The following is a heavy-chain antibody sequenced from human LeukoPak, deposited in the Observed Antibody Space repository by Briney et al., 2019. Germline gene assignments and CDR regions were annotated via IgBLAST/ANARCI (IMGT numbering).Heavy chain of an antibody. CDR2: IDSRGVNT. J-gene: IGHJ4*02. D-gene: IGHD3-22*01. CDR1: GFTFRDHD. Sequence: GGSLRLSCAASGFTFRDHDMHWVRQAPGQGLENVSAIDSRGVNTYYANSVKGRFTISRDNSKNTLYLQMGSLRSDDMAVYYCARALRSGYYDFWGQGTLVTVSS. V-gene: IGHV3-64*01. CDR3: ARALRSGYYDF.